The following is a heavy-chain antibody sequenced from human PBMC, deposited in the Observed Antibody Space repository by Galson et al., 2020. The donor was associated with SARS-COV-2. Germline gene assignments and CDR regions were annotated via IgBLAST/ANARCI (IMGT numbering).Heavy chain of an antibody. D-gene: IGHD3-22*01. Sequence: SETLSLTCTVSGGSISSGSYYWSWIRQPAGKGLEWIGRIYTSGSTNYNPSLKSRVTISIDTSKNQFSLKLNSVTATDTAVYYCASGYYYRPDIWGQGIMVTVSS. CDR3: ASGYYYRPDI. CDR2: IYTSGST. J-gene: IGHJ3*02. V-gene: IGHV4-61*02. CDR1: GGSISSGSYY.